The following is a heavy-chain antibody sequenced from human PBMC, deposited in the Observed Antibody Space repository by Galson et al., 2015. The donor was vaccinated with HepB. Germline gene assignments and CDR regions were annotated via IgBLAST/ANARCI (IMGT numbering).Heavy chain of an antibody. CDR1: GYTFTSYG. D-gene: IGHD3-22*01. CDR2: ISAYDDNT. J-gene: IGHJ4*02. CDR3: ARVDSGADSYDSSPYWEFDY. V-gene: IGHV1-18*01. Sequence: SVKVSCKASGYTFTSYGISWVRQAPGQGLEWMGWISAYDDNTNYAQKVQGRVTMTTDTFTRTAYMELRSLRSDDTAVYYCARVDSGADSYDSSPYWEFDYWGQGTLVTVSS.